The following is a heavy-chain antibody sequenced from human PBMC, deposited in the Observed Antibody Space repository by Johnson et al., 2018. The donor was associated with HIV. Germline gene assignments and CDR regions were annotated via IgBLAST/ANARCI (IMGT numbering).Heavy chain of an antibody. CDR1: GFTFSSYG. CDR2: IRYDGSNK. V-gene: IGHV3-30*02. D-gene: IGHD6-19*01. Sequence: QVQLVESGGGVVQPGGSLRLSCAASGFTFSSYGMHWVRLAPGKGLEWVAFIRYDGSNKYYADSVKGRFTISRDNSKNTLYLQMNSLRAEDTAVYYRAKAEWYSSGWYPFNAFDIWGQGTMITVSS. J-gene: IGHJ3*02. CDR3: AKAEWYSSGWYPFNAFDI.